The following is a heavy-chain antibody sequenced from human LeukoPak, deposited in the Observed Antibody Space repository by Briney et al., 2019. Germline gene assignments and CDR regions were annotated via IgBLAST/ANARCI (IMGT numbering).Heavy chain of an antibody. CDR1: GGSISSYY. D-gene: IGHD3-10*01. J-gene: IGHJ4*02. Sequence: SETLSLTCTVSGGSISSYYWSWIRQPPGKGLEWIGYIYYSGSTNYNPSLKSRVTISVDTSKNQFSLKLSSVTAADTAVYYCAGGWGFKPTDYWGQGTLVTVSS. V-gene: IGHV4-59*01. CDR3: AGGWGFKPTDY. CDR2: IYYSGST.